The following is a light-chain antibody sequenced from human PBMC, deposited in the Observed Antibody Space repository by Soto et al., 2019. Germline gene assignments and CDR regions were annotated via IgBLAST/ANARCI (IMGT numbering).Light chain of an antibody. CDR3: QQYNNWLWT. Sequence: EIVMTQSPATLSVSPGERATLSCRASQSVNSNLVWFQQQPGQAPRLLIYGASPRATGIPGRFSGSGFGTEFTLTISSLQSEDFAVYYCQQYNNWLWTFGQGTKVEIK. V-gene: IGKV3-15*01. CDR2: GAS. CDR1: QSVNSN. J-gene: IGKJ1*01.